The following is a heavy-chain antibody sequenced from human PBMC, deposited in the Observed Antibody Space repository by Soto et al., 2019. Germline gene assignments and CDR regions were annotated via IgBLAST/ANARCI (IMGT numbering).Heavy chain of an antibody. Sequence: VQLVESGGGVVQPGRSLRLSCAASGFTFSDYAMQWVRQAPGKGLEWVAVVSHDGRNTHYADSVKGRFTISRDSSKNTISLEMTSLRAEDTPVYYCAKGGRQWLVTSGFNYCGQGALVTVSS. J-gene: IGHJ4*02. CDR1: GFTFSDYA. CDR2: VSHDGRNT. CDR3: AKGGRQWLVTSGFNY. D-gene: IGHD6-19*01. V-gene: IGHV3-30*18.